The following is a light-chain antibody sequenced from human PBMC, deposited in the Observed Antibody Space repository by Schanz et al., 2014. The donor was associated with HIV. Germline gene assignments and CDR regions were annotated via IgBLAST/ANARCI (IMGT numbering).Light chain of an antibody. CDR2: DAS. Sequence: EMVMTQSPATLSASPGERATLSCRASQSIGSNLAWYQQKTGQAPRLLISDASNRATGIPARFSGSGSGTDFTLTISSLEPEDFVVYYCQQRFNWPRTFGQGTKVEIK. V-gene: IGKV3-11*01. CDR3: QQRFNWPRT. CDR1: QSIGSN. J-gene: IGKJ1*01.